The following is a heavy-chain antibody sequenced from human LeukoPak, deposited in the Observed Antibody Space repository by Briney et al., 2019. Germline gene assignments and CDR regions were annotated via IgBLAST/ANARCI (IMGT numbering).Heavy chain of an antibody. J-gene: IGHJ3*02. D-gene: IGHD5-18*01. V-gene: IGHV4-34*01. CDR2: INHSGST. CDR3: ARGGYSYGFKAFDI. Sequence: SETLSLTCTVSGGSISSYYWSWIRQPPGKGLEWIGEINHSGSTNYNPSLKSRVTISVDTSKNQFSLRLSSVTAADTAVYYCARGGYSYGFKAFDIWGQGTKVTVSS. CDR1: GGSISSYY.